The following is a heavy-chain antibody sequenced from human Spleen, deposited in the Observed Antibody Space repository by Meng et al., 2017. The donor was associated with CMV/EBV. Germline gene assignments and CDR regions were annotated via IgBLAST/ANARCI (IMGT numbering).Heavy chain of an antibody. D-gene: IGHD1-14*01. CDR2: IIPILGIA. V-gene: IGHV1-69*10. J-gene: IGHJ6*02. CDR3: ARALTPSYYYYGMDV. CDR1: GGTFSSYA. Sequence: SVKVSCQASGGTFSSYAISWVRQAPGQGLEWMGGIIPILGIANYAQKFQGRVTITADKSTSTAYMELSSLRSEDTAVYYCARALTPSYYYYGMDVWGQGTTVTVSS.